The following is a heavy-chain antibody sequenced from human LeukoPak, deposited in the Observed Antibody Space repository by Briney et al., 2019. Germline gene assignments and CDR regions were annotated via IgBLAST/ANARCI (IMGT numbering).Heavy chain of an antibody. D-gene: IGHD3-10*01. Sequence: GGSLRLSCAASGFTVSSNYMSWVRQAPGKGLEWVSVIYSGGSTYYADSVKGRFTISRDNSKNTLYLQMNSLRAEDTAVYYCARDRGHVKGGFDYWGQGTLVTVSS. J-gene: IGHJ4*02. V-gene: IGHV3-66*01. CDR2: IYSGGST. CDR1: GFTVSSNY. CDR3: ARDRGHVKGGFDY.